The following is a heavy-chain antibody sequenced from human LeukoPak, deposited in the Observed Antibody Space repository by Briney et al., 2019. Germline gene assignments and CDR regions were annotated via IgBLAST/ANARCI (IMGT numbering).Heavy chain of an antibody. CDR2: IWRSGST. D-gene: IGHD3-10*01. CDR1: GGSVSSST. CDR3: ARAMVRGVIITVTYYYGMDV. V-gene: IGHV4-59*02. J-gene: IGHJ6*02. Sequence: SETLSLTCTVSGGSVSSSTWSWIRQPPGKRLEWIGYIWRSGSTYYNPSLKSRVTISVDTSKNQFSLKLSSVTAADTAVYYCARAMVRGVIITVTYYYGMDVWGQGTTVTVSS.